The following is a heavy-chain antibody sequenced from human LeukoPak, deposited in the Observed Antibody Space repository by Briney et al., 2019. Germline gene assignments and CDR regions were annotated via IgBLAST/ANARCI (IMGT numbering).Heavy chain of an antibody. D-gene: IGHD6-25*01. CDR1: GGSIGTYY. V-gene: IGHV4-59*01. CDR3: ARDLSYSSGLTSRYFDN. CDR2: IHSSGIT. J-gene: IGHJ4*02. Sequence: SETLSLTCTVSGGSIGTYYWSWIRQSPGKGLEWIGNIHSSGITNYSPSLNSRVTISVDTSKNQFSLNLRSVTAADTAVYYCARDLSYSSGLTSRYFDNWGQGTLVTVSS.